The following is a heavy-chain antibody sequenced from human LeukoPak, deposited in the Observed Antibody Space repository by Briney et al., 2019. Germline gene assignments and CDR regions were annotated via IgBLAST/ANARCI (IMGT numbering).Heavy chain of an antibody. Sequence: ASVKVSCKASGYIFTDYYMHWVRQAPGQELGWMGRINPNSGGTNYAQKFQGRVTMTRDTSISTAYTELSSLRAEDTAVYYCARDSFLRQWLVPDYWGQGTLVTVSS. CDR1: GYIFTDYY. CDR2: INPNSGGT. J-gene: IGHJ4*02. V-gene: IGHV1/OR15-1*02. D-gene: IGHD6-19*01. CDR3: ARDSFLRQWLVPDY.